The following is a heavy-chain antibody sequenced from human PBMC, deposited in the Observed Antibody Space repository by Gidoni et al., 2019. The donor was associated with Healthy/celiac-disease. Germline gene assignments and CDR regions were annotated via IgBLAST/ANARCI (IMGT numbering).Heavy chain of an antibody. Sequence: QLQLVESGGGVVQPGRPLRLACAASGVTFSSYGLHWVRQAPGQGMGWVAVIWYDGSNKYYADSVKGRFTISRDNSKNTLYLQMNSLRAEDTAVYYCARDTMMGTLDYWGQGTLVTVSS. V-gene: IGHV3-33*01. J-gene: IGHJ4*02. CDR3: ARDTMMGTLDY. D-gene: IGHD3-22*01. CDR1: GVTFSSYG. CDR2: IWYDGSNK.